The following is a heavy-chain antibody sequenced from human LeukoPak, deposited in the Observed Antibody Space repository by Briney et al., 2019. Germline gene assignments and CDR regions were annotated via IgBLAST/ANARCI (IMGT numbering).Heavy chain of an antibody. Sequence: GGSLRLSCAASGFTFSSYAMSWVRQAPGKGLEWVSAISGSGGSTYYADSVKGRFTISRDNSKNTLYLQMNSLRAEDTAVYYCARETIFGVVTPRYYYYMDVWGKGTTVTVSS. CDR1: GFTFSSYA. J-gene: IGHJ6*03. V-gene: IGHV3-23*01. CDR2: ISGSGGST. CDR3: ARETIFGVVTPRYYYYMDV. D-gene: IGHD3-3*01.